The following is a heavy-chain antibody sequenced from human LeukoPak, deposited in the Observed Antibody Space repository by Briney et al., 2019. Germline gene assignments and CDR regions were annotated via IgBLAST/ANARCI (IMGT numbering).Heavy chain of an antibody. CDR2: INHSGST. J-gene: IGHJ4*02. Sequence: SETLSLTCAVYGGSFSGYYWSWIRQPPGKGLEWIGEINHSGSTNYNPSLKSRVTISVGTSKNQFSLKLSSVTAADTAVYYCARGRGDRSSWYVDYWGQGTLVTVSS. D-gene: IGHD6-13*01. CDR1: GGSFSGYY. V-gene: IGHV4-34*01. CDR3: ARGRGDRSSWYVDY.